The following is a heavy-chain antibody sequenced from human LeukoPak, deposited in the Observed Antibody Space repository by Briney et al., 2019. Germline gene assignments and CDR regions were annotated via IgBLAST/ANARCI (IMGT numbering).Heavy chain of an antibody. V-gene: IGHV4-39*01. CDR3: ARQTVIGRGGRLNWFDP. CDR1: GGSISSSSYY. J-gene: IGHJ5*02. D-gene: IGHD2-15*01. Sequence: PSETLSLTCTVSGGSISSSSYYWGWIRQPPGKGLEWIGSIYYSGSTYYNPSLKSRVTISVDTSKNQFSLKLSSVTAADTAVFYCARQTVIGRGGRLNWFDPWGQGTLVTVPS. CDR2: IYYSGST.